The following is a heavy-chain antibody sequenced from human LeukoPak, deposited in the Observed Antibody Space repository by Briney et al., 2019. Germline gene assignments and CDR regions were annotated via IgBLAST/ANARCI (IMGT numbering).Heavy chain of an antibody. CDR1: GYTFTGYY. Sequence: ASVKVSCKASGYTFTGYYMHWVRQAPGQGLEWMGLINPNSGGTNYEQKFQGRVTMTRDTSISTAYMELSRLRSDDTAVYYCARGLTTPYYYYYMDVWGKGTTVTVSS. CDR2: INPNSGGT. J-gene: IGHJ6*03. V-gene: IGHV1-2*02. D-gene: IGHD4-11*01. CDR3: ARGLTTPYYYYYMDV.